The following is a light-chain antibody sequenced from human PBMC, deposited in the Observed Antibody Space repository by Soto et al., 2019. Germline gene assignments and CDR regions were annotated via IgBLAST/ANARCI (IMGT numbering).Light chain of an antibody. CDR2: DAS. J-gene: IGKJ3*01. CDR1: ESIGNW. V-gene: IGKV1-12*01. Sequence: DIQMTQSPSTLSASEGDRVTITCRASESIGNWLAWYQQKPGKAPKRLIYDASILQGGVPSRFSGSGSGTDFTLSISSLQPEDFATYYCQQTHSLPLSFGPGTKVDIK. CDR3: QQTHSLPLS.